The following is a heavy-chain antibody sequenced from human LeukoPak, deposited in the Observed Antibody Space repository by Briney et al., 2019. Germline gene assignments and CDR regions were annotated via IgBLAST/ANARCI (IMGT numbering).Heavy chain of an antibody. CDR3: ATAEVPTYYYDSSGYHPLDY. J-gene: IGHJ4*02. CDR2: FDPEDGET. V-gene: IGHV1-24*01. D-gene: IGHD3-22*01. CDR1: GYTLTELS. Sequence: GASVRVSCKVSGYTLTELSMHCVRQAPGKGLEWMGGFDPEDGETIYAQKFQGRVTMTEDTSTDTAYMELSSLRSEDTAVYYCATAEVPTYYYDSSGYHPLDYWGQGTLVTVSS.